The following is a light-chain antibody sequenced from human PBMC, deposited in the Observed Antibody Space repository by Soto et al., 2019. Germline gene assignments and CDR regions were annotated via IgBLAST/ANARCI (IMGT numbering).Light chain of an antibody. CDR2: DVS. CDR3: QQYNSYWT. J-gene: IGKJ1*01. Sequence: DIQMTQSPSTLSASVGDRVTITCRASQGISSWLAWYQQKPGKAPKLLIYDVSSLESGVPSRFSGSGSGTEFTLTISSLQPDVFATYYCQQYNSYWTFGQGTKVEIK. CDR1: QGISSW. V-gene: IGKV1-5*01.